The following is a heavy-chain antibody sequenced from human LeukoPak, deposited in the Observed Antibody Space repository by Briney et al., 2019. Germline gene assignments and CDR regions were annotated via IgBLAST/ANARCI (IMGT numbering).Heavy chain of an antibody. CDR2: TYYRSNWYN. CDR3: ARGTGWPLFDY. J-gene: IGHJ4*02. V-gene: IGHV6-1*01. CDR1: GDSVSRTNIA. Sequence: SQTLSLTCAISGDSVSRTNIAWNWIRQSPSRGLEWLGRTYYRSNWYNDYAVSVESRITINPDTSKNQFSLYLNSMTPEDTGVYFCARGTGWPLFDYWGQGTLVTVSS. D-gene: IGHD6-19*01.